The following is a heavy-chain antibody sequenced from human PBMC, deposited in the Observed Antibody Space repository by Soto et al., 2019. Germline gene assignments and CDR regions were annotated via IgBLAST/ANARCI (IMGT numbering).Heavy chain of an antibody. D-gene: IGHD6-19*01. CDR2: IYHSGST. CDR1: SGSISSSNW. J-gene: IGHJ4*02. Sequence: QVQLQESGPGLVKPSGTLSLTCAVSSGSISSSNWWSWVRQPPGKGLEWIGEIYHSGSTNYNPSRKSRVTIAVDKSKNQVSLKRSSVTAADTAVDYCARLGIAVAGTSDYWGQGTLVTVSS. CDR3: ARLGIAVAGTSDY. V-gene: IGHV4-4*02.